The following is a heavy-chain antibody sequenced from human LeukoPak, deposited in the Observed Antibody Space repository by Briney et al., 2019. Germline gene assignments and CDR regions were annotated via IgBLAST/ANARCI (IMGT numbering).Heavy chain of an antibody. CDR3: AQDVPIERVPCFGPGY. J-gene: IGHJ4*02. CDR1: GFTFSSYG. Sequence: GGSLSLSCAASGFTFSSYGIRWVRQAPGKGLEWVIFFQYDGRDIFYADSVRGRFTISRDNSKHTVYLQMNSLTTEDTAVYFCAQDVPIERVPCFGPGYWGQGTLDSVPT. CDR2: FQYDGRDI. V-gene: IGHV3-30*02. D-gene: IGHD2-2*01.